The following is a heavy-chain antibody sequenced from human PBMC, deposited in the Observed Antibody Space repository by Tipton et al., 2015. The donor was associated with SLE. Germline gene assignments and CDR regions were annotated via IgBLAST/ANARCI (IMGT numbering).Heavy chain of an antibody. D-gene: IGHD1-1*01. CDR2: ISWNSGSI. CDR1: GFTFDDYA. Sequence: VQLVQSGGGLVQPGRSLRLSCAASGFTFDDYAMHWVRQAPGKGLEWVSGISWNSGSIGYADSVKGRFTISRDNAKNSLYLQMNSLRAEDTAWYYCAKDVGSQSRYAFDNWGQGAMGTVSS. CDR3: AKDVGSQSRYAFDN. V-gene: IGHV3-9*01. J-gene: IGHJ3*02.